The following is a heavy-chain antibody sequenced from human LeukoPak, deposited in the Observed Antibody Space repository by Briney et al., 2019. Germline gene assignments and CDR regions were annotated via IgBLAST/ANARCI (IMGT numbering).Heavy chain of an antibody. Sequence: GGSLRLSCAASGFTVSTYYMNWVRQAPGKGLEWVPIIYSGATTYNADSVKGRFTISRDTSKNTVSLQMNSLRAEDTAVYFCARVGDHFHWNLDLWGRGALVTV. CDR2: IYSGATT. D-gene: IGHD3-3*02. J-gene: IGHJ2*01. CDR1: GFTVSTYY. V-gene: IGHV3-53*01. CDR3: ARVGDHFHWNLDL.